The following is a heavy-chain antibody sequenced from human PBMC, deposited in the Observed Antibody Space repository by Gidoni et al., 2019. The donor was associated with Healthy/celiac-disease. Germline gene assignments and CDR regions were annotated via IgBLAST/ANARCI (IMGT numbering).Heavy chain of an antibody. CDR2: IYSGDSDT. CDR3: ARRGYGDYDLGDY. Sequence: EVQLVQSGAEGKKPGESLKISWTGSGSSFTSYWIGWVRQMPGKGLEWMGIIYSGDSDTRYSTSFQGQVTISADKSISTAYLQWSSLKASDTAMYYWARRGYGDYDLGDYWGQGTLVTVSS. CDR1: GSSFTSYW. D-gene: IGHD4-17*01. V-gene: IGHV5-51*01. J-gene: IGHJ4*02.